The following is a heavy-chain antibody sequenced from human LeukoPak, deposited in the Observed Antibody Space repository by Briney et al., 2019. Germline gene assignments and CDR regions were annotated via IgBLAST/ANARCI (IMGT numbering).Heavy chain of an antibody. CDR2: ISSSGSTI. J-gene: IGHJ6*02. D-gene: IGHD3-22*01. CDR3: ARDLPGDYDSSGYYYYYYYGMDV. V-gene: IGHV3-48*03. CDR1: GFTFSSYE. Sequence: PGGSLRLSCAASGFTFSSYEMNWVRQAPGKGLEWVSYISSSGSTIYYADSVKGRFTISRDNAKNSPYLQMNSLRAEDTAVYYCARDLPGDYDSSGYYYYYYYGMDVWGQGTTVTVSS.